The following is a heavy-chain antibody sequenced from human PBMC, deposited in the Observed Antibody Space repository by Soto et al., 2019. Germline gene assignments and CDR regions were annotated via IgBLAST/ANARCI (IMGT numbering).Heavy chain of an antibody. D-gene: IGHD3-22*01. Sequence: PGGSQGHYSSPSGFTFGCYAMRSVRKATGKALQWVSAISGSGGSTYYADSVKGRFTISRDNSKNTLYLQMNSLRAEDTAVYYCAKVYLAAYYYDSSGYYPFDYWGQGNLVTASS. CDR3: AKVYLAAYYYDSSGYYPFDY. J-gene: IGHJ4*02. CDR1: GFTFGCYA. CDR2: ISGSGGST. V-gene: IGHV3-23*01.